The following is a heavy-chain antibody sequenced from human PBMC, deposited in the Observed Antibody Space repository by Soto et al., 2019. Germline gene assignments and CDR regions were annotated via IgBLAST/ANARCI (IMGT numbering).Heavy chain of an antibody. CDR2: ISSSSSYI. D-gene: IGHD6-19*01. J-gene: IGHJ4*02. CDR1: GFTFSSYS. CDR3: ARVESSGWYPYY. Sequence: EVQLVESGGGLVKPGGSLRLSCAAPGFTFSSYSMNWVRQAPGKGLEWVPSISSSSSYIYYADSVRGRLTISRDNAKNSLYLQMNSLRAEEPAVYYCARVESSGWYPYYWGQGTLVTVSS. V-gene: IGHV3-21*01.